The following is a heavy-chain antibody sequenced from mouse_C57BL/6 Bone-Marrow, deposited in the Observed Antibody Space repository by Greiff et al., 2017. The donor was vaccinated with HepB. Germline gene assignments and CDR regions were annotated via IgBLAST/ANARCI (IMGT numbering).Heavy chain of an antibody. Sequence: VQLKESGPGLVKPSQSLSLTCSVTGYSITSGYYWNWIRQFPGNKLEWMGYISYDGSNNYNPSLKNRISTTRDTSKNQFFLKLNSVTTEDTATYYCASYGSSSPLAMDYWGQGTSVTVSS. V-gene: IGHV3-6*01. CDR3: ASYGSSSPLAMDY. CDR1: GYSITSGYY. CDR2: ISYDGSN. D-gene: IGHD1-1*01. J-gene: IGHJ4*01.